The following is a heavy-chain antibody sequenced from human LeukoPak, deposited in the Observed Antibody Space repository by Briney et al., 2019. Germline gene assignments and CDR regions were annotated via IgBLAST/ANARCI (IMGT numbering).Heavy chain of an antibody. V-gene: IGHV3-64D*09. CDR2: ISSNGGST. D-gene: IGHD3-10*01. J-gene: IGHJ6*02. CDR3: VKDIMGSTDYYYGLDV. CDR1: GFSFSNYD. Sequence: QTGGSQRLSCSASGFSFSNYDMHWVRQAPGKGLEYVSAISSNGGSTYYADSVKGRLTISRDNSKNTLYLHMSSLRPEDTAVYFCVKDIMGSTDYYYGLDVWGQGTTVTVSS.